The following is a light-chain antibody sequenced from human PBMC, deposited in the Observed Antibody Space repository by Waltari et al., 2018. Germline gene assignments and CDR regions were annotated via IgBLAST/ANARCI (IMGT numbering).Light chain of an antibody. Sequence: VLTQSPATLSLSPGERATLSCRASQSVSTFLAWYQQTPGQAPRLLIYDASNRATGVPARFSGSGSGTDFTLTISSLEPEDFAVYYCQQYGSSISYTFGQGTKLEIK. CDR1: QSVSTF. CDR3: QQYGSSISYT. V-gene: IGKV3-11*01. CDR2: DAS. J-gene: IGKJ2*01.